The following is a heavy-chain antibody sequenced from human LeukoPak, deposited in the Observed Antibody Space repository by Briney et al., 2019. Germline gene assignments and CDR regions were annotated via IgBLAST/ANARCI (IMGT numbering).Heavy chain of an antibody. D-gene: IGHD3-22*01. CDR2: ISYDGSNK. CDR1: GFTFSSYG. Sequence: GGSLRLSCAASGFTFSSYGMHWVRQAPGKGLEWVAVISYDGSNKYYVDSVKGRFTISRDNSKNTLYLQMNSLRAEDTAVYYCAKDGRSSGYFRNDAFDIWGQGTMVTVSS. V-gene: IGHV3-30*18. CDR3: AKDGRSSGYFRNDAFDI. J-gene: IGHJ3*02.